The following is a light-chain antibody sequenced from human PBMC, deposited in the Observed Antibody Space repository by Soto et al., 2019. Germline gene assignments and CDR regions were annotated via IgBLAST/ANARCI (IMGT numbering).Light chain of an antibody. Sequence: QSALTQPASVSGSPGQTITISCTGTSSDVGAFNYVSWYQQRPGKAPKLMIYEVSDRPSGVSNRFSGSKSGTTASLTISGLQAEDEADYYCSSYTSSTTAYVFGTGTKVTVL. CDR1: SSDVGAFNY. CDR2: EVS. J-gene: IGLJ1*01. V-gene: IGLV2-14*01. CDR3: SSYTSSTTAYV.